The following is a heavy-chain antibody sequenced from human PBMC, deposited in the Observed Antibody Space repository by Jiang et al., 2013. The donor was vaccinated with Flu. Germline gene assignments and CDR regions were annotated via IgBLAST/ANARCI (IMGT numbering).Heavy chain of an antibody. CDR1: GYSFTSYW. V-gene: IGHV5-10-1*01. J-gene: IGHJ2*01. CDR2: IDPSDSYT. D-gene: IGHD5-18*01. CDR3: ARSGGYSYGRSYWYFDL. Sequence: GAEVKKPGVSLRISCKGSGYSFTSYWISWVRQMPGKGLEWMGRIDPSDSYTNYSPSFQGHVTISADKSISTAYLQWSSLKASDTAMYYCARSGGYSYGRSYWYFDLWGRGTLVTVSS.